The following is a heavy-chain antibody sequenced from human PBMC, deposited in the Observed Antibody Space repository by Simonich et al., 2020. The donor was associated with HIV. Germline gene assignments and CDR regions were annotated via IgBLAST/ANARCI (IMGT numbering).Heavy chain of an antibody. V-gene: IGHV4-34*01. CDR3: ARRDRELILYFDY. J-gene: IGHJ4*02. CDR1: GGSFSGYY. CDR2: INHSGIT. Sequence: QVQLQQWGAGLLKPSETLSLPCAVYGGSFSGYYWSWLRQPPGKGLEWIGEINHSGITNYKSSLNSRATISGDKSKNQFSLKLSSVTAADTAIYYCARRDRELILYFDYWGQGNLVTVSS. D-gene: IGHD3-3*01.